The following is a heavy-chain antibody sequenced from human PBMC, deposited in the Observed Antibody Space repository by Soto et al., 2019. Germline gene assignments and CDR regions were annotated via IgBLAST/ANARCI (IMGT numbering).Heavy chain of an antibody. CDR1: GGSMRSGDYY. V-gene: IGHV4-30-4*01. D-gene: IGHD4-4*01. CDR2: IHNSGST. Sequence: TLSLTCTVSGGSMRSGDYYWGWIRQPPGRGLEWIANIHNSGSTYYNPSLKSRVIISGDTSKNQFSLKVSSVTAADTAVYYCAGADDYCTRFDYWGRGTLVTVSS. CDR3: AGADDYCTRFDY. J-gene: IGHJ4*01.